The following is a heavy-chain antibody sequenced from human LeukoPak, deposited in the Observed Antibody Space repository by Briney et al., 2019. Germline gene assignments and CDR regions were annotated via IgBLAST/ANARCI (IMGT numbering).Heavy chain of an antibody. CDR3: ARQYYDSSGYYPWYFDY. J-gene: IGHJ4*02. CDR1: GGSFTSSTYY. V-gene: IGHV4-39*01. Sequence: PSETLSLTCTVSGGSFTSSTYYWGWIRQPPGKGLEWIGSMYYSGSTYYNQSLKSRLIISVDTSTNQFSLKLTSVTAADTAMYYCARQYYDSSGYYPWYFDYWGQGTLVTVSS. CDR2: MYYSGST. D-gene: IGHD3-22*01.